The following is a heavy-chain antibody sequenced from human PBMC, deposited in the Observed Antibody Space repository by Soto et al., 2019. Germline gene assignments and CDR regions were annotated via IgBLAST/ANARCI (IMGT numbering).Heavy chain of an antibody. CDR3: ALGGYNYGRPFDF. V-gene: IGHV4-59*01. CDR2: IYYSGN. Sequence: SETRSRTWHVSGGSISNFRLSWIRQPPGKGLEWIGYIYYSGNYYNPSLTSRVSMSLDKSKNQFSLHLKSVTAADTALYFCALGGYNYGRPFDFWGQGTRVTVSS. D-gene: IGHD5-18*01. J-gene: IGHJ4*02. CDR1: GGSISNFR.